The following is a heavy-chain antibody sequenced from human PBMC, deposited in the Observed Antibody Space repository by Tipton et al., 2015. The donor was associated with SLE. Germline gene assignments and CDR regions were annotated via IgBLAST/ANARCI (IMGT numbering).Heavy chain of an antibody. Sequence: TLSLTCTVSRGSINTINYYWAWIRQPPGKGLGWIGNIYYSGNTYYSPSLKSRVTISIDTSKNQFSLRLSSVTAADTALYYCARCMGTGDLPLDYWGQGILVTVSS. CDR3: ARCMGTGDLPLDY. CDR1: RGSINTINYY. D-gene: IGHD7-27*01. V-gene: IGHV4-39*07. CDR2: IYYSGNT. J-gene: IGHJ4*02.